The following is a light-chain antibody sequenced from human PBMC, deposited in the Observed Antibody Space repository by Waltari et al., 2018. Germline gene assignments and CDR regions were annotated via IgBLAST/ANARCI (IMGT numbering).Light chain of an antibody. J-gene: IGKJ3*01. CDR3: HQYYNIPFT. V-gene: IGKV4-1*01. CDR2: WAS. CDR1: PSVLYSSNNKNY. Sequence: DIVMTQSPDSLAVSLCERATINCKSSPSVLYSSNNKNYLAWYQQKPGQPPKLLIYWASTRESGVPDRLSGSGSGTDFTLTISSLQAEDVAVYYCHQYYNIPFTFGPGTKVDIK.